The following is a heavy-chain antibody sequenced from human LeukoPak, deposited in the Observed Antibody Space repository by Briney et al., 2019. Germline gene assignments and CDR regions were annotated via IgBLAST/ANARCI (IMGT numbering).Heavy chain of an antibody. V-gene: IGHV3-30*02. CDR3: AKDTTTVTSQGDY. CDR1: GFTFSNYW. J-gene: IGHJ4*02. Sequence: PGGSLRLSCVASGFTFSNYWMSWVRQAPGKGLEWVAFIRYDGSDKYYADSVKGRFTISRDNSKNTLYLQMNSLRAEDTAVYYCAKDTTTVTSQGDYWGQGTLVTVSS. CDR2: IRYDGSDK. D-gene: IGHD4-17*01.